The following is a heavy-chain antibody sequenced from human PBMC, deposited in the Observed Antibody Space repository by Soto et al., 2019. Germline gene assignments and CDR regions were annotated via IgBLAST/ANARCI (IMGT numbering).Heavy chain of an antibody. D-gene: IGHD3-10*01. Sequence: PSLTCAVSGGSISSGGYSWSWIRQPPGKGLEWIGYIYHSGSTYYNPSLKSRVTISVDRSKNQFSLKLSSVTAADTAVYYCASSITMVRGVITYYYYGMDVWGQGTTVTVSS. CDR1: GGSISSGGYS. CDR2: IYHSGST. J-gene: IGHJ6*02. V-gene: IGHV4-30-2*01. CDR3: ASSITMVRGVITYYYYGMDV.